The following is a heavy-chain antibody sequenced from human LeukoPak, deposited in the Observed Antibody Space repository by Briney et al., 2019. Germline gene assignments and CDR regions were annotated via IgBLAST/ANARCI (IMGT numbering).Heavy chain of an antibody. CDR3: AREMRYCSSISCLDAFDI. J-gene: IGHJ3*02. V-gene: IGHV3-53*01. CDR1: GFTVNSNY. D-gene: IGHD2-2*01. Sequence: PGESLRLSCAASGFTVNSNYMSWVRQAPGKGLEWVSVIYSGGSTDYADSVKGRFTISRDNSKNTLDLQMNSLRAEDTAVYYCAREMRYCSSISCLDAFDIWGQGTMVTVSS. CDR2: IYSGGST.